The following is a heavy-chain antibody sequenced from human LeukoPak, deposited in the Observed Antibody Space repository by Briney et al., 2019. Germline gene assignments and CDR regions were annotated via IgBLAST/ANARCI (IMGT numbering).Heavy chain of an antibody. CDR1: GYAFIHYH. CDR2: ADPEDGRT. J-gene: IGHJ4*02. Sequence: ASVKISCKASGYAFIHYHMHWVRQAPGKALECMGRADPEDGRTIYAERFRDRVTITADRSTDTVYLEVTRLNSDDTAAYFCATVAMLSTAFYFDHWGQGTLVTVSS. V-gene: IGHV1-69-2*01. CDR3: ATVAMLSTAFYFDH. D-gene: IGHD2-8*01.